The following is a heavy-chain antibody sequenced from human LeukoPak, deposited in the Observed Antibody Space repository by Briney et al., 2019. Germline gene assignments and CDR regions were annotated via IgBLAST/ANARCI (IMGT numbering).Heavy chain of an antibody. D-gene: IGHD3-10*01. J-gene: IGHJ3*02. CDR3: ARHLYGDTYYYGSGYAFDI. CDR2: IYYSGST. V-gene: IGHV4-59*08. Sequence: SENLSLTCTVSGGSISSYYWSWIRQPPGKGLEWIGYIYYSGSTNYSPSLKSRVTISVDTSKNQFSLKLSSVTAADTAVYYCARHLYGDTYYYGSGYAFDIWGQGTMVTVSS. CDR1: GGSISSYY.